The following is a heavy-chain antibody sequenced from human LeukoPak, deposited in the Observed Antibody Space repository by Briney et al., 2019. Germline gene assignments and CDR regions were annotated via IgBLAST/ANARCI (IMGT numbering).Heavy chain of an antibody. V-gene: IGHV3-7*01. J-gene: IGHJ6*02. CDR1: GFTFSSYW. Sequence: GGSLRLSCAASGFTFSSYWMSWVRQAPGKGLEWVANIRQDGSETYYADSVKGRFTISRDNAKNSLYLQMNSLRAEDTAVYYCARDCSGGSCYYYYGIDVWGQGATVTVFS. D-gene: IGHD2-15*01. CDR2: IRQDGSET. CDR3: ARDCSGGSCYYYYGIDV.